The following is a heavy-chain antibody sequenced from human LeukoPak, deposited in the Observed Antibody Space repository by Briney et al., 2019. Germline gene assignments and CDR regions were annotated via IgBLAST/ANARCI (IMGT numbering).Heavy chain of an antibody. Sequence: ASVKVSCKASGYPFSSYYINWVRQAPGQGLEWMGVIFPGGGVTEYAQKFQGRVTVTRDTSTRTVYMELSSLRSDDTAMYYCAREHPDYHGFDFWGQGTMVSVSS. J-gene: IGHJ3*01. CDR3: AREHPDYHGFDF. V-gene: IGHV1-46*01. CDR1: GYPFSSYY. D-gene: IGHD4-11*01. CDR2: IFPGGGVT.